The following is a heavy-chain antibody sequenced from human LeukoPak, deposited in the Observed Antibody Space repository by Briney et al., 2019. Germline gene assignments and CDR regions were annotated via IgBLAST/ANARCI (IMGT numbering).Heavy chain of an antibody. Sequence: PGGSLRLSCAASGFTFSSYWMSWVRQAPGKGLEWVANIKQDGSEKYYVDSVKGRFTISRDNAKNSLYLQMNSLRAEDTAVYYCAREMDTYYYGSGSYELLYWGQGTLVTVSS. CDR3: AREMDTYYYGSGSYELLY. CDR1: GFTFSSYW. V-gene: IGHV3-7*01. CDR2: IKQDGSEK. D-gene: IGHD3-10*01. J-gene: IGHJ4*02.